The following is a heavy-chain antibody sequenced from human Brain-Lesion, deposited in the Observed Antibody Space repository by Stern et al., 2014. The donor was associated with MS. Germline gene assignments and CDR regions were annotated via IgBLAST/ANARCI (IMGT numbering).Heavy chain of an antibody. D-gene: IGHD3/OR15-3a*01. CDR2: INGDGSST. Sequence: VQLVQSGGGLVQPGGSLRLSCVASGFTVSSYWMHWVRQGPERGLEWVARINGDGSSTTYAASVKGRFTISRDNAKNTLNLQMNSLRGEDTAMYYCVRDTYDMSFLLGWTGGMDVWGQGTTVTVSS. CDR3: VRDTYDMSFLLGWTGGMDV. V-gene: IGHV3-74*03. CDR1: GFTVSSYW. J-gene: IGHJ6*02.